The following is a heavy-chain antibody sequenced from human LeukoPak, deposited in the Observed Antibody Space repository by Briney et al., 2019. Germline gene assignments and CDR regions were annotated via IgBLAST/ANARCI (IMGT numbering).Heavy chain of an antibody. CDR1: GGSISSYY. V-gene: IGHV4-59*01. CDR2: IYYGGST. D-gene: IGHD6-19*01. Sequence: SETLSLTCTVSGGSISSYYWSWIRQPPGKGLEWIGYIYYGGSTNYNPPLKSRVTISVDTSKNQFSLKLSSVTAADTAVYYCARDDSSGWYPGAFDIWGQGTMVTVSS. J-gene: IGHJ3*02. CDR3: ARDDSSGWYPGAFDI.